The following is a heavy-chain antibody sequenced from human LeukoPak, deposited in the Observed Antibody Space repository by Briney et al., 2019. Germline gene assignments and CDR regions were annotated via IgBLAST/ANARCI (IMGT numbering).Heavy chain of an antibody. V-gene: IGHV3-23*01. CDR2: ISGSGGNT. CDR3: AKVIHRSGSYFNSNFDY. Sequence: GGSLRLSCAASGFTFSSYAMSWVRQAPGRGLEWVSIISGSGGNTHYADSVTGRFIISRDNSKSTLYLQMYSLRAEDTAVYYCAKVIHRSGSYFNSNFDYWGQGALVTVSS. CDR1: GFTFSSYA. D-gene: IGHD3-10*01. J-gene: IGHJ4*02.